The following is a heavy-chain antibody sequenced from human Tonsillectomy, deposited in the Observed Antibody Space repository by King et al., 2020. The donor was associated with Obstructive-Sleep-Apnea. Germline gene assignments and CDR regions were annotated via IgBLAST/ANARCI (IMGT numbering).Heavy chain of an antibody. J-gene: IGHJ4*02. D-gene: IGHD6-13*01. V-gene: IGHV4-34*01. CDR1: GGSFSGYY. Sequence: QVQLQQWGAGLLKPSETLSLTCAVYGGSFSGYYWSWIRQPPGKGLEWIGEINHSGSTYYNPSLKSRVTISLDTSKNQFYLELSSVTAADTAVYYGARGGWGSSWPFDYWGQGTLVTVSS. CDR2: INHSGST. CDR3: ARGGWGSSWPFDY.